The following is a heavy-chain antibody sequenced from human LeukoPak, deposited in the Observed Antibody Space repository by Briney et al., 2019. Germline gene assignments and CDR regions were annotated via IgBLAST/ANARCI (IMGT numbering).Heavy chain of an antibody. Sequence: ASVKVSCKASGYTFTGYYMHCVRQAPGQGLEWMGWINPNSGGTNYAQKFQGRVTMTRDTSISTAYMELSRLRSDDTAVYYCARGLRRDYVMLFYWGQGTLVTVSS. D-gene: IGHD4-17*01. J-gene: IGHJ4*02. CDR1: GYTFTGYY. CDR3: ARGLRRDYVMLFY. V-gene: IGHV1-2*02. CDR2: INPNSGGT.